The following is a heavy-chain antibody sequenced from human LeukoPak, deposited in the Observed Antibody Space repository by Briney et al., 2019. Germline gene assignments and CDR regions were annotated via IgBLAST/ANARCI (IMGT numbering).Heavy chain of an antibody. J-gene: IGHJ5*02. CDR1: GFTFSSYS. CDR2: ISSSSSYI. V-gene: IGHV3-21*01. CDR3: ARVRGYCSSTSCYKDWFDP. Sequence: AGSLRLSCAASGFTFSSYSMNWVRQAPGKGLEWVSSISSSSSYIYYADSVKGRFTISRDNAKNSLYLQMNSLRAEDTAVYYCARVRGYCSSTSCYKDWFDPWGQGTLVTVSS. D-gene: IGHD2-2*02.